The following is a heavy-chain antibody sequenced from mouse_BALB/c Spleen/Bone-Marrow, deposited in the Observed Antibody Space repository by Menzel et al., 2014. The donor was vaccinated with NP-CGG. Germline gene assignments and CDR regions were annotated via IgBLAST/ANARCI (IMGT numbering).Heavy chain of an antibody. D-gene: IGHD1-1*01. Sequence: VQLQQSAAELVKPGASVKLSCTASGFNIKDTYMHWVKQRPEQGLEWIGRIDPANGNTKYDPKFQGKATVTADTSSNTAYLQLSSLTSEDTAVYYCAPYYYGSSLFAYWGQETLVTVSA. CDR3: APYYYGSSLFAY. V-gene: IGHV14-3*02. J-gene: IGHJ3*01. CDR2: IDPANGNT. CDR1: GFNIKDTY.